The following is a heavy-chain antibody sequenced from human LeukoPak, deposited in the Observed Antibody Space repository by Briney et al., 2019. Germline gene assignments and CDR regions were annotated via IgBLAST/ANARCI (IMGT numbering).Heavy chain of an antibody. CDR3: AKSTLVLDHFDY. Sequence: GGSLRLSCAASGFTFSSYAMSWVRQAPGKGLEWVSAISGSGGSTYYADSVKGRFTISKDNSKNTLYLQMNSLRAEDTAVYYCAKSTLVLDHFDYCAQGTLVIVSS. J-gene: IGHJ4*02. D-gene: IGHD6-13*01. CDR2: ISGSGGST. CDR1: GFTFSSYA. V-gene: IGHV3-23*01.